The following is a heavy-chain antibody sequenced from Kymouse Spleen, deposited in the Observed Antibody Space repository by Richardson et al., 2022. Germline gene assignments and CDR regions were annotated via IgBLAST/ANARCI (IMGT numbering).Heavy chain of an antibody. Sequence: EVQLVESGGGLVKPGGSLRLSCAASGFTFSSYSMNWVRQAPGKGLEWVSSISSSSSYIYYADSVKGRFTISRDNAKNSLYLQMNSLRAEDTAVYYCAREGTIFGVVIPPFDYWGQGTLVTVSS. CDR2: ISSSSSYI. CDR3: AREGTIFGVVIPPFDY. D-gene: IGHD3-3*01. J-gene: IGHJ4*02. V-gene: IGHV3-21*03. CDR1: GFTFSSYS.